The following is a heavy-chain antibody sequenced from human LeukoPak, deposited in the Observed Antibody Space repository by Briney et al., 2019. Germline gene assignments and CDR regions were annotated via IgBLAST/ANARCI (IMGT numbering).Heavy chain of an antibody. CDR1: GFTFSSYA. Sequence: GGSLRLSCAAPGFTFSSYAMSSVRQAPGKGLEWVSAISGSGGSTYYADSVKGRFTISRDNSKNTLYLQMNSLRAEDTAVYYCAKAADVETLLLLDCWGQGTLVTVSS. J-gene: IGHJ4*02. V-gene: IGHV3-23*01. CDR3: AKAADVETLLLLDC. D-gene: IGHD3-3*01. CDR2: ISGSGGST.